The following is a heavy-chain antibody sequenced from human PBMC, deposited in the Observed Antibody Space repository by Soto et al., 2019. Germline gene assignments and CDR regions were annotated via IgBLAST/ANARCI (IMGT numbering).Heavy chain of an antibody. V-gene: IGHV4-59*01. D-gene: IGHD6-25*01. CDR1: GGSISTYY. Sequence: SETLSLTCTVSGGSISTYYWSWIRQPPGKGLEWIGYIYYDGSTSYNPSLRSRVPISMDTSKTQFSLILSSVTSADTAVYYCARDQLSSGLYVWFDPWGQGTLVTVSX. CDR2: IYYDGST. J-gene: IGHJ5*02. CDR3: ARDQLSSGLYVWFDP.